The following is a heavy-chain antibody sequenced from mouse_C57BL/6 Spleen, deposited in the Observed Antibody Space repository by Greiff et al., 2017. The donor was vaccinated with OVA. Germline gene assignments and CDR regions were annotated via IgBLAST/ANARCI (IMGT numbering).Heavy chain of an antibody. Sequence: QVQLQQSGPELVKPGASVKISCKASGYAFSSSWMNWVKQRPGKGLEWIGRIYPGDGDTNYNGKFKGKATLTADKSSSTAYMQLSSLTSEDSAVYFCARDGTDYCDYWGQGTTLTVAS. J-gene: IGHJ2*01. CDR3: ARDGTDYCDY. CDR1: GYAFSSSW. CDR2: IYPGDGDT. V-gene: IGHV1-82*01. D-gene: IGHD4-1*01.